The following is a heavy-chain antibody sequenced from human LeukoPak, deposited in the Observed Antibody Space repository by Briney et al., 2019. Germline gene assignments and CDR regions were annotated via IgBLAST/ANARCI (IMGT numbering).Heavy chain of an antibody. V-gene: IGHV3-33*01. D-gene: IGHD3-22*01. CDR3: ARDNDPDYSSSPGWFDL. CDR1: GFTFSSYG. Sequence: GRSLRLSCAASGFTFSSYGMHWVRQAPGKGLEWVAVIWYDGSNKYYADSVKGRFTISRDNSKNTLYLQMNSLRAEDTAVYYCARDNDPDYSSSPGWFDLWGQGTLVTVSS. CDR2: IWYDGSNK. J-gene: IGHJ5*02.